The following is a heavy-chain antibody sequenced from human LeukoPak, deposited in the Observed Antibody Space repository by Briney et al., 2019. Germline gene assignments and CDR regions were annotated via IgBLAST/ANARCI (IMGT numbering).Heavy chain of an antibody. CDR1: GFTFSSYW. J-gene: IGHJ4*02. CDR3: ARAQRSRDGYNGGKYYFDY. CDR2: IKQDGSEK. V-gene: IGHV3-7*01. Sequence: GGSLRLSCAASGFTFSSYWMSWVRQAPGKGLEWVANIKQDGSEKYYVDSVKGRFTISRDNAKNSLYLQMNSLRAEDTAVYYCARAQRSRDGYNGGKYYFDYWGQGTLVTVSS. D-gene: IGHD5-12*01.